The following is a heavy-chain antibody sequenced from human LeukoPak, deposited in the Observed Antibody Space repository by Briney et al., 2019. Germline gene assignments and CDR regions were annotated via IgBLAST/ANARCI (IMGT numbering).Heavy chain of an antibody. CDR1: GGSISSSSYY. J-gene: IGHJ4*02. D-gene: IGHD3-22*01. CDR2: IYYSGST. CDR3: ARHGKDNYYDSSGYSNWIDY. V-gene: IGHV4-39*01. Sequence: SETLSLTCTVSGGSISSSSYYWGWIRQPPGKGLEWIGCIYYSGSTYYNPSLKSRVTISVDTSKNQFSLKLSSVTAADTAVYYCARHGKDNYYDSSGYSNWIDYWGQGTLVTVSS.